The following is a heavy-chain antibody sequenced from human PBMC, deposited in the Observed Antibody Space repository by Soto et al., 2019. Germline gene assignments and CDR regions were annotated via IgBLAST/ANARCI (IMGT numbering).Heavy chain of an antibody. J-gene: IGHJ5*01. D-gene: IGHD2-8*01. CDR3: ARLIGNSWLDS. Sequence: SQTLSLTCAISGDSVSTNSATWDWLRQSPSRGLEWLGRTYYRSKWYNDYAVSVKGRITINPDTSNNQLSLQLNSLTPDDTAVYYCARLIGNSWLDSWGQGTLVTVSS. CDR1: GDSVSTNSAT. CDR2: TYYRSKWYN. V-gene: IGHV6-1*01.